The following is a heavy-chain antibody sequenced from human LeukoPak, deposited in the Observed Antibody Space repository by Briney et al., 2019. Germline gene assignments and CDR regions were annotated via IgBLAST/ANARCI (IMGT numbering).Heavy chain of an antibody. J-gene: IGHJ4*01. CDR1: GFTFSSYA. D-gene: IGHD5-12*01. V-gene: IGHV3-30*04. Sequence: PGGSLRLSCAASGFTFSSYAMHWVRQAPGKGLEWVAVISYDGSNKYYAVSVKGRFTISRDNSKNKLSLQTNTLRAEDKAVYYCARGGGYDYYFDYWGQGTLVTVSS. CDR3: ARGGGYDYYFDY. CDR2: ISYDGSNK.